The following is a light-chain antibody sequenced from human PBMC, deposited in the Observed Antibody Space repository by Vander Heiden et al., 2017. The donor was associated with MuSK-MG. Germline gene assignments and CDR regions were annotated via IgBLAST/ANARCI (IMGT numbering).Light chain of an antibody. CDR1: QDISNY. V-gene: IGKV1-33*01. J-gene: IGKJ4*01. CDR3: QQYYNDPLT. Sequence: DIQMTQSPSSLSASVGDRVTSTCQASQDISNYLNLYQQKPGKAPKLLIYDVSNLVTGVPSRFSGSGSGRDFTFTIISLQLEDVATYYCQQYYNDPLTFGGGTKVEIK. CDR2: DVS.